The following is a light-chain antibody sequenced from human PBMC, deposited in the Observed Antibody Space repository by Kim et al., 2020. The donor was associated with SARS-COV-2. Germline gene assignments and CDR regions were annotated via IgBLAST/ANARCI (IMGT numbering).Light chain of an antibody. CDR3: QQYNNWPPVYT. J-gene: IGKJ2*01. CDR2: GAS. V-gene: IGKV3-15*01. Sequence: EIVMTQPPATLSVSPGERATLSCRASQSVSSNLAWYQQKPGQAPRLLIYGASTRATGIPARFSGSGSGTEFTLTISSLQSEDFAVYYCQQYNNWPPVYTFGQGTKLEI. CDR1: QSVSSN.